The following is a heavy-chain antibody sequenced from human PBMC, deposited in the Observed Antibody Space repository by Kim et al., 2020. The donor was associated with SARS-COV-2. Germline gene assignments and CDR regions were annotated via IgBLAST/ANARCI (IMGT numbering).Heavy chain of an antibody. D-gene: IGHD3-3*01. V-gene: IGHV3-11*03. Sequence: GRFTISRDNAKNSLYLQMNSLRAEDTAVYYCARSGYYDFWSGYYYYGMDVWGQGTTVTVSS. J-gene: IGHJ6*02. CDR3: ARSGYYDFWSGYYYYGMDV.